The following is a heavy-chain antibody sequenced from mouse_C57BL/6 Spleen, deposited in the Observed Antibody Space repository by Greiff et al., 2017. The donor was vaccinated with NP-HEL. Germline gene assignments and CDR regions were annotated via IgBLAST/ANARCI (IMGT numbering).Heavy chain of an antibody. V-gene: IGHV10-1*01. J-gene: IGHJ2*01. Sequence: EVKLVESGGGLVQPKGSLKLSCAASGFSFNTYAMNWVRQAPGKGLEWVARIRSKSNNYATYYADSVKDRFTISRDDSESMLYLQMNNLKTEDTAMYYCVRGRFDYFDYWGQGTTLTVSS. CDR1: GFSFNTYA. CDR2: IRSKSNNYAT. CDR3: VRGRFDYFDY.